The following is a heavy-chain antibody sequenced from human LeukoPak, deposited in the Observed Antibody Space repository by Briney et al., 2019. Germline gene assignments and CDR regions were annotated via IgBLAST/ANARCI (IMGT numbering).Heavy chain of an antibody. CDR3: ARDPNYYDRRFDY. J-gene: IGHJ4*02. CDR2: TNTAGNTI. D-gene: IGHD3-22*01. Sequence: NAGGSLRLSCAASGFTFRDYFMSWIRQAPGKGLEWVAYTNTAGNTIYYADSMKGRFTISRDNAKNSLYLQMNTLRAEDAAVYYCARDPNYYDRRFDYWGQGTLVTVSS. V-gene: IGHV3-11*01. CDR1: GFTFRDYF.